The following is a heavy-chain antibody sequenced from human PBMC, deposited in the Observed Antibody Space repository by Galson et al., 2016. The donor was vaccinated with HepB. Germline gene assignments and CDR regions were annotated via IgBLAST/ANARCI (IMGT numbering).Heavy chain of an antibody. J-gene: IGHJ6*02. D-gene: IGHD2-2*01. CDR3: ARGYCSSTSPCGMDV. V-gene: IGHV3-53*01. Sequence: SLRLSCAASGFTVSSDYMNWVRQAPGKGLEWVSVIYSGGTTYYADSVKGRFTISRDNSKNTVYLQMNSLRAEDTAVYYCARGYCSSTSPCGMDVWGQGTTVTVSS. CDR1: GFTVSSDY. CDR2: IYSGGTT.